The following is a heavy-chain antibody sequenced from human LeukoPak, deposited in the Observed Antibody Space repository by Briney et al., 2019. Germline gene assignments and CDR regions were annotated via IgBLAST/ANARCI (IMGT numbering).Heavy chain of an antibody. CDR3: ARDLTGYCSSTSCLYYFDY. V-gene: IGHV1-2*02. CDR2: INPNRGDT. D-gene: IGHD2-2*01. Sequence: ASVKVSCKASGYTFTGYYMHWVRQAPGQGLEWMGWINPNRGDTNYAQKFQGRVTMTRDTSISTAYMELSRLRSDDTAVYYCARDLTGYCSSTSCLYYFDYWGQGTLVTVSS. J-gene: IGHJ4*02. CDR1: GYTFTGYY.